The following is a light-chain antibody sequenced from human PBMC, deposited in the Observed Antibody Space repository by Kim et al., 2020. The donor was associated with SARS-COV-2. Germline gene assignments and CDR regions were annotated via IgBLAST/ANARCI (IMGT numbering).Light chain of an antibody. CDR1: QSVSSF. V-gene: IGKV3-11*01. J-gene: IGKJ5*01. CDR2: DAS. CDR3: QQRVNWIT. Sequence: CLSPGDRATLACRARQSVSSFLAWYQHNPGQAPRLLIYDASRRATGISAMFSGSGSGTDFTLTISRLEPADFAVYYCQQRVNWITFGRGTRLEIK.